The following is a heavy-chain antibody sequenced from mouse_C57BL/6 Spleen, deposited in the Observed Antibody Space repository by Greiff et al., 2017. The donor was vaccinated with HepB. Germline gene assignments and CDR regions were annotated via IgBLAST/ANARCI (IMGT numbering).Heavy chain of an antibody. CDR1: GYTFTSYW. J-gene: IGHJ2*01. D-gene: IGHD1-1*01. CDR2: IHPNSGST. V-gene: IGHV1-64*01. Sequence: QVQLQQPGAELVKPGASVKLSCKASGYTFTSYWMHWVKQRPGQGLEWIGMIHPNSGSTNYNEKFKSKATLTVDKSSSTAYMQLSSLTSEDSAVYYCARPPIYYYGSSSFDNWGQGTTLTVSS. CDR3: ARPPIYYYGSSSFDN.